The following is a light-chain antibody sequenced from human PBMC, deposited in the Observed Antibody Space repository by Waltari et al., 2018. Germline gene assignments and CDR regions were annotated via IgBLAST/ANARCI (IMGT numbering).Light chain of an antibody. J-gene: IGKJ1*01. CDR1: QSLLHSDGKTY. Sequence: DIVMTQTPLSLSVTPGQPASISCKSSQSLLHSDGKTYLHWHLQKPGQPPQLLIYELSNRCSGVPGRCSGCGSGTDFTLKISRVEAEDVGVYYCMQSIQFPRTFGQGTKVEIK. CDR2: ELS. CDR3: MQSIQFPRT. V-gene: IGKV2D-29*01.